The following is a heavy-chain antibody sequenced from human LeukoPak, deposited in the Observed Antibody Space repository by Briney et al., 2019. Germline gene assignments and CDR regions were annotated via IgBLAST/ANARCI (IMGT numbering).Heavy chain of an antibody. CDR3: ARGGYRGTFFGVFDI. D-gene: IGHD1-26*01. V-gene: IGHV1-8*01. Sequence: GASVKVSCKASGYTLPNYNINWVRLASGQGLEWMGWMNPNNGNTGYAQKFQGRVTMTRSISTNTAYMELSGLRSEDTAIYYCARGGYRGTFFGVFDIWGQGTMVTVSS. CDR2: MNPNNGNT. CDR1: GYTLPNYN. J-gene: IGHJ3*02.